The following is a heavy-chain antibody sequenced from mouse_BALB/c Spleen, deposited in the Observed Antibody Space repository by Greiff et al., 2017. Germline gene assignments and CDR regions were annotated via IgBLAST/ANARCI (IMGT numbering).Heavy chain of an antibody. D-gene: IGHD2-14*01. J-gene: IGHJ2*01. V-gene: IGHV5-6*01. CDR3: ARQTIGTTDFDY. CDR1: GFTFSSYG. Sequence: EVQLVESGGDLVKPGGSLKLSCAASGFTFSSYGMSWVRQTPDKRLEWVATISSGGSYTYYPDSVKGRFTISRDNAKNTLYLQMSSLKSEDTAMYYCARQTIGTTDFDYWGQGTTLTVSS. CDR2: ISSGGSYT.